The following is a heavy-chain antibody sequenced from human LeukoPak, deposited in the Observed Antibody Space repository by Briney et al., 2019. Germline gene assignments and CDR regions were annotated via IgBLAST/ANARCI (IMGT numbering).Heavy chain of an antibody. CDR2: INPNSGGT. J-gene: IGHJ4*02. CDR3: ARGNDDILTGFSSDY. V-gene: IGHV1-2*02. CDR1: GYTFTGYY. D-gene: IGHD3-9*01. Sequence: ASVKVSCKASGYTFTGYYMHWVRQAPGQGLEWMGWINPNSGGTNYAQKFQGRVTMTRDTSISTAYMELSRLRSDDTAVYYCARGNDDILTGFSSDYWGQGTLVTVSS.